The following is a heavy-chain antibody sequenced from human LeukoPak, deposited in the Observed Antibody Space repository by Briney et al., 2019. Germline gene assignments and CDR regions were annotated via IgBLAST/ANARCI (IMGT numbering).Heavy chain of an antibody. CDR2: ISGSGDII. CDR3: ARDMTITGADDY. J-gene: IGHJ4*02. CDR1: GFTFSAYP. V-gene: IGHV3-48*04. D-gene: IGHD6-13*01. Sequence: GGSQRLSCTASGFTFSAYPMTWVRQAPGKGLEWVSYISGSGDIIYYADSVKGRFTISRDNAKNSLYLQMDSLRAEDTAIYYCARDMTITGADDYWGQGTLVTVSS.